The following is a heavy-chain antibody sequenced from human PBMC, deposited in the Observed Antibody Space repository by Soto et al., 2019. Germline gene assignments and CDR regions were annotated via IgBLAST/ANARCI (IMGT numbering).Heavy chain of an antibody. D-gene: IGHD3-3*01. CDR2: ISNDGANT. V-gene: IGHV3-30-3*02. CDR3: AKGLRFLEH. J-gene: IGHJ1*01. CDR1: GFTFSSYA. Sequence: PGGSLRLSCATSGFTFSSYALHWVRQAPGKGLEWVALISNDGANTYYTDSVKGRFTVSRDKSDKTLYLHMESLAPEDTAVYYCAKGLRFLEHWGQGTVVRVSS.